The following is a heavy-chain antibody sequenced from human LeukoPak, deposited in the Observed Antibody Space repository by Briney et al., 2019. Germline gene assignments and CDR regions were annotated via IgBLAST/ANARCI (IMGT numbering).Heavy chain of an antibody. Sequence: SETLSLTCTVSGGSISSYYWIWIRQPPGKGREWIGYIYYSGSTNYNPSLKSRVTISVNTSKNQFSLKLSSVTAADTAVYYCAGDSPRTNGTLFDPWGQGTLVTVSS. V-gene: IGHV4-59*01. CDR3: AGDSPRTNGTLFDP. CDR2: IYYSGST. D-gene: IGHD1-1*01. J-gene: IGHJ5*02. CDR1: GGSISSYY.